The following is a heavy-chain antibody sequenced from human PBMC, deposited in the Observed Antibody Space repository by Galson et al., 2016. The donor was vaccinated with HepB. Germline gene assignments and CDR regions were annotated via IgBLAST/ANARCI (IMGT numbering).Heavy chain of an antibody. CDR2: FDPKDGAT. CDR1: GNTLSQLA. V-gene: IGHV1-24*01. D-gene: IGHD1-26*01. Sequence: SVKVSCKVSGNTLSQLAMSWVRQTPGKGLEWIGGFDPKDGATSYAEKFQGRVTMTEDRSTDTAYMELSSLRSEDTALYYCASLSGSYYGHWGQGTPVTVSS. J-gene: IGHJ4*02. CDR3: ASLSGSYYGH.